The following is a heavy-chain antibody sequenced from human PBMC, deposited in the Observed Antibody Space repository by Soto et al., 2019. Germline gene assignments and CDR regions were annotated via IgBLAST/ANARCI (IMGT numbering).Heavy chain of an antibody. Sequence: TSETLSLTCAVSGGSISSSNWWSWVRQPPGKGLEWIGEIYHSGSTNYNPSLKSRVTISVDKSKNQFSLKLSSVTAADTAVYSCAXTPWDGYTGYYFDYWGQGTLVTVSS. J-gene: IGHJ4*02. CDR2: IYHSGST. CDR1: GGSISSSNW. D-gene: IGHD5-18*01. CDR3: AXTPWDGYTGYYFDY. V-gene: IGHV4-4*02.